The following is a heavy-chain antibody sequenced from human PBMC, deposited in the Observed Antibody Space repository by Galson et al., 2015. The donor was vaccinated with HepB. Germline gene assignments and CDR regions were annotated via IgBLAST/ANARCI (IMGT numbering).Heavy chain of an antibody. CDR3: ARASRYPWLDD. D-gene: IGHD6-19*01. J-gene: IGHJ1*01. CDR1: GGSFSGYY. V-gene: IGHV4-34*01. CDR2: INHSGST. Sequence: SETLSLTCAVYGGSFSGYYWSWIRQPPGKGLEWIGEINHSGSTNYNPSLKSRVTISVDTSKNQFSLKLSSGTAADTAVYYCARASRYPWLDDCGQCTLVTASS.